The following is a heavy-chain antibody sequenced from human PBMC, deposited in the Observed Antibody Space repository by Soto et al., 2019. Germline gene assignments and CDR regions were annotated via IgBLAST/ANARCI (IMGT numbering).Heavy chain of an antibody. D-gene: IGHD3-16*02. CDR1: GYTFTSYD. V-gene: IGHV1-8*01. Sequence: ASVKVSCKASGYTFTSYDINWVRQATGQGLEWMGWMNPNSGNTGYAQKFQGRVTMTRNTSISTAYMELSSLRSEDTAVYYCARFGFDDYVWGSYRPFYYYYGMDVWGQGTTVTVSS. CDR2: MNPNSGNT. J-gene: IGHJ6*02. CDR3: ARFGFDDYVWGSYRPFYYYYGMDV.